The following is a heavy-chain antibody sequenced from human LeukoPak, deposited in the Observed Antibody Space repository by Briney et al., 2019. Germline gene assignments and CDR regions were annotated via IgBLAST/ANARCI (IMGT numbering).Heavy chain of an antibody. CDR3: VRGSTLRHYQY. CDR1: GGSISISTYY. V-gene: IGHV4-39*01. D-gene: IGHD3-16*01. Sequence: SETLSLTCTVSGGSISISTYYWGWIRRPPGKGLEWIGSIYYSGSTYYNPSLKSRVTVSVDTSKNQFSLNLSSVTAADTAVYYCVRGSTLRHYQYWGQGTLVTVSS. CDR2: IYYSGST. J-gene: IGHJ4*02.